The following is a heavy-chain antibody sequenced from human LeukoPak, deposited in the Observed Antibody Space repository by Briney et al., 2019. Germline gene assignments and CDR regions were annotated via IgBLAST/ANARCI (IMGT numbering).Heavy chain of an antibody. CDR2: IYTGGNT. CDR1: GFTVSTNH. J-gene: IGHJ4*02. V-gene: IGHV3-53*01. Sequence: GGSLRLSCAASGFTVSTNHVSWVRLAPGKGLESVSIIYTGGNTYYADSVKGRFTISRDNSKNTLYLQMNSLRADDTAVYFCARARRCGLNDDYGGCFDSWGQGALVTVSS. CDR3: ARARRCGLNDDYGGCFDS. D-gene: IGHD4-23*01.